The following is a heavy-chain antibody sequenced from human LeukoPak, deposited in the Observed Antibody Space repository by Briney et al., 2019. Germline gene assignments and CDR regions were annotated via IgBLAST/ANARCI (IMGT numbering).Heavy chain of an antibody. CDR1: GYTFTGYY. J-gene: IGHJ6*02. CDR3: ARDLVALVWLRFDYYYGMDV. CDR2: INPNSGGT. D-gene: IGHD5-12*01. Sequence: GASVKVSCKASGYTFTGYYMHWVRQAPGQGLEWMGWINPNSGGTNYAQKFQGRVTMTRDTSISTAYMELSRLRSDDTAVYYYARDLVALVWLRFDYYYGMDVWGQGTTVTVSS. V-gene: IGHV1-2*02.